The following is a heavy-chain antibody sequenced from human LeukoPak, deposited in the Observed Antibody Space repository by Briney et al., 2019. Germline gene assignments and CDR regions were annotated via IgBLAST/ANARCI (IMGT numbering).Heavy chain of an antibody. J-gene: IGHJ6*03. Sequence: PSETLSLTCTVSGGSISSYYWSWVRQPPGKGLEWIGYIYYSGSTNYNPSLKSRVTISVDTSKNQFSLKLRSVTAADTAVYYCVRTTEGGYIGYFYYYYMDVWGKGTTVTISS. CDR1: GGSISSYY. V-gene: IGHV4-59*01. CDR3: VRTTEGGYIGYFYYYYMDV. D-gene: IGHD5-18*01. CDR2: IYYSGST.